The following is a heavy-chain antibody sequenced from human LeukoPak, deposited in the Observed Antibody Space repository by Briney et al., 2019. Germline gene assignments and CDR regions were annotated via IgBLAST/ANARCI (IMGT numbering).Heavy chain of an antibody. J-gene: IGHJ4*02. CDR3: ARDGPFDSSGLWYFDY. CDR1: GFTFSSYA. D-gene: IGHD3-22*01. CDR2: LSGSGGST. Sequence: GGSLRLSCAASGFTFSSYAMSWVRQAPGKGLEWVSGLSGSGGSTNYADSVKGRFTISRDNSKNTLYLQMNSLRAEDTAVYYCARDGPFDSSGLWYFDYWGQGTLVTVSS. V-gene: IGHV3-23*01.